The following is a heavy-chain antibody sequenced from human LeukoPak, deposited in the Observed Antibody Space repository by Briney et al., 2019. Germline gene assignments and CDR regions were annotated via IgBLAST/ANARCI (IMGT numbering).Heavy chain of an antibody. D-gene: IGHD3-22*01. CDR3: ARHFTYYYDSSGYPRDAFDI. V-gene: IGHV4-4*07. CDR1: GVSVGSYH. Sequence: PSETLSLTCTVSGVSVGSYHWSWIRQPAGKGLEWIGRFYISGSTNYNPSLKSRVTISIDMSKNQFSLKLSSVTAADTALYYCARHFTYYYDSSGYPRDAFDIWGQGTMVTVSS. CDR2: FYISGST. J-gene: IGHJ3*02.